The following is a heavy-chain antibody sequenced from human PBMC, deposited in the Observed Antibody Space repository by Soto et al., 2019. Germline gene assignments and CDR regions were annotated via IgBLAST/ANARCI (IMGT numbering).Heavy chain of an antibody. CDR3: AKDRGRGSPVSGGLDV. V-gene: IGHV3-33*06. CDR2: IWYDGSSQ. D-gene: IGHD3-10*01. J-gene: IGHJ6*01. CDR1: GFTFRNSG. Sequence: QVNLVQSGGGLVQPGRSLRLSCEASGFTFRNSGMEWIRQAPGKGLEWVARIWYDGSSQYYADSVKGRFTISRDNSKNTLYMEMNSVRAEDTAVYYCAKDRGRGSPVSGGLDVW.